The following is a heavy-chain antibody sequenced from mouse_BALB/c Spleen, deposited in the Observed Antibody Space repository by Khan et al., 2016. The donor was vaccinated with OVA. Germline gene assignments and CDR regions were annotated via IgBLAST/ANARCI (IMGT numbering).Heavy chain of an antibody. CDR2: ISYSGST. CDR1: GYSITSGYV. CDR3: ARTAMIKY. D-gene: IGHD1-2*01. V-gene: IGHV3-2*02. J-gene: IGHJ2*01. Sequence: VQLKESGPGLVKPSQSLSLTCTVTGYSITSGYVWNWIRQFPGNKLECMGYISYSGSTNYNPSLKNRISLTGDESTNKSFMQLNSVTTEDTATYYCARTAMIKYWGQGTTLTVSA.